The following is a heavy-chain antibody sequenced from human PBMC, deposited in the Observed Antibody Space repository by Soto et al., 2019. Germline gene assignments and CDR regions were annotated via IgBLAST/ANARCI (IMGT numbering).Heavy chain of an antibody. CDR3: ARDTEPLTFTSGWYC. CDR1: GYTFTSYG. J-gene: IGHJ4*02. Sequence: ASVKVSCKASGYTFTSYGISWVRQAPGQGLEWMGWISAYNGNTNYAQKLQGRVTMTTDTSTSTAYMELRSLRSDDTAVYYCARDTEPLTFTSGWYCWGQGTLVTVSS. CDR2: ISAYNGNT. D-gene: IGHD6-19*01. V-gene: IGHV1-18*01.